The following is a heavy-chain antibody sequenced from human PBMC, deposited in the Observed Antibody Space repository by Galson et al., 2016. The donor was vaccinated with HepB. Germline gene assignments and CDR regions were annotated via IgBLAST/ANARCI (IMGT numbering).Heavy chain of an antibody. V-gene: IGHV4-30-2*01. CDR1: GDSITSDDSS. D-gene: IGHD6-6*01. J-gene: IGHJ6*04. Sequence: TLSLTCAVSGDSITSDDSSWSWIRQAPGKGLEWIGHIYRSGRTYYTASLKGRITISLDTSRNQFSLSLSSVTAADTAVYYCARGSIVARRYYYYGLDVWGKGTTVTVSS. CDR3: ARGSIVARRYYYYGLDV. CDR2: IYRSGRT.